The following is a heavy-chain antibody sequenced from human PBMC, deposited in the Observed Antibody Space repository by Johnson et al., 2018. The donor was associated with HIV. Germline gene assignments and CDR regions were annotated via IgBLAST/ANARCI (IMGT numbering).Heavy chain of an antibody. CDR2: ISHDGSNK. CDR1: GFTFSYYS. Sequence: QVPLVESGGGVVQPGRSLRLSCAASGFTFSYYSMHWVRQAPGKGLEWVAVISHDGSNKYYADSVRGRFTISRDKSRNTLYLQMNSLRAEDTAVHYCAREGNYYDSFGYYRRGGGSDIWGQGTMVTVSS. CDR3: AREGNYYDSFGYYRRGGGSDI. J-gene: IGHJ3*02. V-gene: IGHV3-30-3*01. D-gene: IGHD3-22*01.